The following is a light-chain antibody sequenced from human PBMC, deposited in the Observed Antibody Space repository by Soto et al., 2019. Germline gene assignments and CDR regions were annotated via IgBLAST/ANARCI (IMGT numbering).Light chain of an antibody. CDR1: SSDVGAFTS. J-gene: IGLJ2*01. V-gene: IGLV2-14*03. CDR3: SSYSRSTTLVV. CDR2: DII. Sequence: QSALTQPASVSGSPGQSITISCTGTSSDVGAFTSVSWYQQHPGKAPKLIIYDIIHRPSGVSDRFSGSKSVNTASLTISGLQPEDEATYHCSSYSRSTTLVVFGGRTKLTVL.